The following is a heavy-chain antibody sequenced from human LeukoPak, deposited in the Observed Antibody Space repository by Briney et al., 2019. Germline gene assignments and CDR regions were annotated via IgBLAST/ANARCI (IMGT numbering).Heavy chain of an antibody. V-gene: IGHV4-61*02. CDR3: ARVYYYYMDV. Sequence: SETLSLTCTVSGGSISSGSYYWSWIRQPAGKGLEWIGRIYTSGSTNYNPSLKSRVTISVDTSKNQFSLKLSSVTAADTAVYYCARVYYYYMDVCGKGTTVTVSS. CDR2: IYTSGST. CDR1: GGSISSGSYY. J-gene: IGHJ6*03.